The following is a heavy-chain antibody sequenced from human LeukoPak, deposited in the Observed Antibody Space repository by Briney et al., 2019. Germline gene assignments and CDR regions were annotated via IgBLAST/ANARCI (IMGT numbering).Heavy chain of an antibody. V-gene: IGHV1-2*02. D-gene: IGHD3-16*01. J-gene: IGHJ3*02. CDR2: INPNSGGT. CDR1: GYTFIDYY. CDR3: ARGGGWPHDAFDI. Sequence: ASVKVSCKASGYTFIDYYMHWVRQAPGQGLEWMGWINPNSGGTNYAQKFQGRVTMTRDASISTAYMELSRLRSDDTAVYYCARGGGWPHDAFDIWGQGTMVTVSS.